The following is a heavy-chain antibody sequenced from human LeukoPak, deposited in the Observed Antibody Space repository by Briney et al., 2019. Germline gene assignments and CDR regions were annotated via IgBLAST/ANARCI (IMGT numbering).Heavy chain of an antibody. CDR3: VNIGSSGWYDY. Sequence: PGGSLRLSCSASGFTFSYYSMHWVRQAPGKGLEYVSAISSNGGSTYYADPVKGRFTISRDDSKNTLYLQMSSLKPEDTAVYYCVNIGSSGWYDYWGQGTLVTVSS. D-gene: IGHD6-19*01. V-gene: IGHV3-64D*06. CDR2: ISSNGGST. J-gene: IGHJ4*02. CDR1: GFTFSYYS.